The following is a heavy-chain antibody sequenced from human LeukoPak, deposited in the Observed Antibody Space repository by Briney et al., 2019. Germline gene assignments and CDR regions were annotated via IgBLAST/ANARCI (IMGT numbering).Heavy chain of an antibody. D-gene: IGHD3-10*01. CDR1: GFTVSSNY. CDR3: ARDSPWFGELSY. Sequence: GGSLRLSCAASGFTVSSNYMSWVRQAPGKGLEWVSVIYSGGSTYYADSVKGRFTISRDNSKNTLYLQMNSLRAEDTAVYCCARDSPWFGELSYWGQGTLVTVSS. CDR2: IYSGGST. J-gene: IGHJ4*02. V-gene: IGHV3-53*01.